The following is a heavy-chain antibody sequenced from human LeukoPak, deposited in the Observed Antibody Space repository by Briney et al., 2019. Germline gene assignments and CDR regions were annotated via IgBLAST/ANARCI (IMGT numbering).Heavy chain of an antibody. CDR3: ASSYYDISTGYYRPGLFDY. J-gene: IGHJ4*02. CDR2: LSSSSSYI. V-gene: IGHV3-21*01. Sequence: SGGSLRLSCAASVFTFSSYSMNWVRQAPGKGLEWVSSLSSSSSYIYYADSVKGRFTISRDNAKNSLYLQMNSLRAEDTAVYYCASSYYDISTGYYRPGLFDYWGQGTLVTVSS. CDR1: VFTFSSYS. D-gene: IGHD3-9*01.